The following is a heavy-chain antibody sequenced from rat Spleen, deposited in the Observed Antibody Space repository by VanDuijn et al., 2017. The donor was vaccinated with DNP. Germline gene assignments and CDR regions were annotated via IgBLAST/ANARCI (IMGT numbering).Heavy chain of an antibody. CDR2: ISYDGSRN. Sequence: EVQLVESGGDLVQPGGSLKLSCVASGFTFDNYWMTWIRQVPGKGLEWVATISYDGSRNYYRDSVKGRFTISRDNAKSTLYLQLDSLRSEDTATYYCARPDYWGQGVMVTVSS. J-gene: IGHJ2*01. CDR1: GFTFDNYW. V-gene: IGHV5-29*01. CDR3: ARPDY.